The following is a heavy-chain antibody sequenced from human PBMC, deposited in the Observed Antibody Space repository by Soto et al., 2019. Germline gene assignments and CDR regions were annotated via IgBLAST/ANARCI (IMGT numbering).Heavy chain of an antibody. CDR3: AREGGYSSGWYGGWYFDL. J-gene: IGHJ2*01. V-gene: IGHV1-69*01. CDR2: IIPIFGTA. CDR1: GGTFSSYA. Sequence: QVQLVQSGAEVKKPGSSVKVSCKASGGTFSSYAISWVRQAPGQGLEWMGGIIPIFGTANYAQKFQGRVTIPADESTSTAYMELSRLRSEDTAVYYCAREGGYSSGWYGGWYFDLWGRGTLVTVSS. D-gene: IGHD6-19*01.